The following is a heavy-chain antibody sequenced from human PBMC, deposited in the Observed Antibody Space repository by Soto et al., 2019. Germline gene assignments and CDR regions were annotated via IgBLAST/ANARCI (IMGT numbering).Heavy chain of an antibody. Sequence: PGESLKISCKGSGYSFTSYWIGWVRQMPGKGLEWMGIIYPGDSDTRYSPSFQGQVTISADKSISTAYLQWGSLKASDTAMYYCAKIAVAGPGTYYYGMDVWGQGTTVTVSS. J-gene: IGHJ6*02. CDR3: AKIAVAGPGTYYYGMDV. CDR2: IYPGDSDT. CDR1: GYSFTSYW. V-gene: IGHV5-51*01. D-gene: IGHD6-19*01.